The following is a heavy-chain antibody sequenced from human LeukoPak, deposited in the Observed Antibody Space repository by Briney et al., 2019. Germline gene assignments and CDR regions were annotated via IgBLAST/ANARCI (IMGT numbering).Heavy chain of an antibody. V-gene: IGHV3-48*03. J-gene: IGHJ3*02. Sequence: PGGSLRLSCAASGFTFSNYEMRWVRQAPGKGLEWVSYISSGGRTKYYADSVRGRLTTSRDNAKSSLSLQMDSLRAEDTAVYCCTSGGDRWELPIIWGRGTMVIVSS. CDR2: ISSGGRTK. CDR3: TSGGDRWELPII. CDR1: GFTFSNYE. D-gene: IGHD1-26*01.